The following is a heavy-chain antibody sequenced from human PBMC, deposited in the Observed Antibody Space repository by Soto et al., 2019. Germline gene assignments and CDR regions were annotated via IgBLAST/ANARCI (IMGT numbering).Heavy chain of an antibody. Sequence: HPGGSLRLSCAASGFTFRSFTMNWVRQAPGKGLEWVSAISGSGSDTYYADSVKGRFTISRDNSKNTLFLQMSSLRAEDTAVYYCAKDIVAVAGMFDFWGQGTLVTVSS. D-gene: IGHD6-19*01. CDR3: AKDIVAVAGMFDF. J-gene: IGHJ4*01. V-gene: IGHV3-23*01. CDR1: GFTFRSFT. CDR2: ISGSGSDT.